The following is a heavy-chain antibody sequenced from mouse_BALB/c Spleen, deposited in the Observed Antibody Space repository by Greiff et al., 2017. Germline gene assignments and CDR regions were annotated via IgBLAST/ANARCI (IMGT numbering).Heavy chain of an antibody. Sequence: VQLKESGAELVKPGASVKLSCTASGFNIKDTYMHWVKQRPEQGLEWIGRIDPANGNTKYDPKFQGKATITADTSSNTAYLQLSSLTSEDTAVYYCAIYYCGSLDYWGQGTTLTVSS. D-gene: IGHD1-1*01. CDR2: IDPANGNT. CDR3: AIYYCGSLDY. CDR1: GFNIKDTY. V-gene: IGHV14-3*02. J-gene: IGHJ2*01.